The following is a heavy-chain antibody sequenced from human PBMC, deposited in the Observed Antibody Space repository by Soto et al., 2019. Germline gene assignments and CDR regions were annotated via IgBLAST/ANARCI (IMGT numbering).Heavy chain of an antibody. CDR2: MYYSGST. J-gene: IGHJ4*02. CDR1: GGSISSYY. D-gene: IGHD3-3*01. CDR3: ARGTFGVVKD. Sequence: NPSETLSLTCTVSGGSISSYYWSWIRQSPGKGLEWIGYMYYSGSTNYNPSLKSRVTISIDTSRNQFSLKLSSVTAADTAVYYCARGTFGVVKDWGQGTLVTVSS. V-gene: IGHV4-59*01.